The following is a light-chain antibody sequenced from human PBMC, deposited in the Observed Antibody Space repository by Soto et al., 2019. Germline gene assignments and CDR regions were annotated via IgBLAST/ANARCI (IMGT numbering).Light chain of an antibody. CDR3: ASWDDSLNARV. Sequence: QAVVTQPPSASGTPGQRVTISCSGSNSNIGSNTINWYQQLPGTAPKLLIYTNDQRPSGVPGRFSGSKSGTSASLAISGLQSEDEADYYCASWDDSLNARVFGSGTKVTVL. CDR2: TND. V-gene: IGLV1-44*01. J-gene: IGLJ6*01. CDR1: NSNIGSNT.